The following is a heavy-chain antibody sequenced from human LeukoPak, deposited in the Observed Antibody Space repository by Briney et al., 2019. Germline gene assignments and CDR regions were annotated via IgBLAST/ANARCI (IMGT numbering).Heavy chain of an antibody. J-gene: IGHJ4*02. CDR1: GGSISNYY. CDR3: ARLAYCSGDSCPRLDY. V-gene: IGHV4-59*08. D-gene: IGHD2-15*01. CDR2: IHDSGST. Sequence: SETLSPTRTVSGGSISNYYWSWMRQPPGKGLGWIEYIHDSGSTKYNPSLKSRVTISVDTSKKQFSLRLNSVTAADTAVYSCARLAYCSGDSCPRLDYWGAATLVTVSS.